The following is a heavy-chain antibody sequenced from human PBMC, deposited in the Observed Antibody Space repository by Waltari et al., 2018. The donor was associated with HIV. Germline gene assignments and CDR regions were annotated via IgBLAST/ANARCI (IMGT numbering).Heavy chain of an antibody. V-gene: IGHV3-53*01. CDR2: IYSGVST. CDR3: ARDVTGRFLDV. D-gene: IGHD3-3*01. J-gene: IGHJ6*02. CDR1: GFSVSYND. Sequence: EVQLEGYGGGLIQPGGSLSLCCAAFGFSVSYNDMSWVRHAPGKGLEWVSVIYSGVSTYYADSVKGRFTISRDNSKNTLYLQMNSLRAEDTAVYYCARDVTGRFLDVWGQGTTVTVFS.